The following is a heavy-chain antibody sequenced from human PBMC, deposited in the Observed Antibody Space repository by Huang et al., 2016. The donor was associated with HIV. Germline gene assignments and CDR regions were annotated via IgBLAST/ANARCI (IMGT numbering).Heavy chain of an antibody. V-gene: IGHV1-69*13. CDR3: AKRGGAWGSPYAFDL. Sequence: QVQLVQSGAEVRKPGSSVKVSCRASGGSFNNFGINWVRQAPGQGLAGMGGIIPRFGTRNDASRFQGRVTITADETTGVVYMELSSLRSDDTAVYFCAKRGGAWGSPYAFDLWGPGTMVTVSS. D-gene: IGHD3-16*01. CDR1: GGSFNNFG. CDR2: IIPRFGTR. J-gene: IGHJ3*01.